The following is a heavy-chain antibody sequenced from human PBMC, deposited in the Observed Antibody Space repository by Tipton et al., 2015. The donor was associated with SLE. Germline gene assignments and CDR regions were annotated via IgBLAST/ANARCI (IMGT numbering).Heavy chain of an antibody. CDR3: ASIKGNTNPYDF. CDR1: GFSFRTFG. J-gene: IGHJ4*02. V-gene: IGHV3-30*02. CDR2: IRSDGHLR. Sequence: SLRLSCKASGFSFRTFGMHWVRQAPGKGLEWVSFIRSDGHLRQYSESVSGRFTISRDNSENTLSLQMNSLRFEDTAIYYCASIKGNTNPYDFWGQGTLVTVSS. D-gene: IGHD2-8*01.